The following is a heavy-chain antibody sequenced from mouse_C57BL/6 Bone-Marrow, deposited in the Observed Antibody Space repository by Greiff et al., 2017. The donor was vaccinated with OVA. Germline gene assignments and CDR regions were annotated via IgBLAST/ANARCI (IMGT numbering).Heavy chain of an antibody. CDR2: WFHQTGDT. CDR3: TTRSLNV. J-gene: IGHJ1*03. Sequence: VQLQQSGAELVRPGASVKLSCTASGFNIKDDYMHWVKQRPEQGLEWSGWWFHQTGDTEYASKFQGKATITADTSSNTAYLQLSSLTSEDTAVYYCTTRSLNVWGTGTTVTVSS. V-gene: IGHV14-4*01. CDR1: GFNIKDDY.